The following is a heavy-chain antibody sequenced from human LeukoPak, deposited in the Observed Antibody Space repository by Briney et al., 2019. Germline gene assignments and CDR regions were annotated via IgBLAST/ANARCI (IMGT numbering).Heavy chain of an antibody. J-gene: IGHJ4*02. V-gene: IGHV3-30*03. D-gene: IGHD3-22*01. CDR3: ARDPAWSYYDSSGYKGDYFDY. CDR1: EFTFRNYG. Sequence: PGRSLRLSCAASEFTFRNYGMHWVRQAPGKGLEWVAVISNDGSTEYYEDSVKGRFTISRDNSKNTLYLQMNSLRAEDTAVYYCARDPAWSYYDSSGYKGDYFDYWGQGTLVTVSS. CDR2: ISNDGSTE.